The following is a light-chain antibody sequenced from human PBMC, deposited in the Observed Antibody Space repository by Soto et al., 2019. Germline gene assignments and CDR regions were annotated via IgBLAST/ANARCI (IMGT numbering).Light chain of an antibody. CDR3: QQYGSSGT. V-gene: IGKV3-20*01. CDR2: GAS. CDR1: QSVSNNY. Sequence: EIVLTQSPGTLSLSPGERATLSCRASQSVSNNYLAWYHEKPGQAPSFLSYGASNRATGIPDRFSCSGSWTDFTLTISRLEPEDFAVYYCQQYGSSGTFGQGTKVDIK. J-gene: IGKJ1*01.